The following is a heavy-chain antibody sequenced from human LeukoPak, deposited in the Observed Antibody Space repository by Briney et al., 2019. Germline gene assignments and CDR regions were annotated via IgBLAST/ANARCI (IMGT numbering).Heavy chain of an antibody. CDR1: GYTFTGYY. CDR3: SRGRADGYSGYDFGDY. D-gene: IGHD5-12*01. V-gene: IGHV1-2*02. J-gene: IGHJ4*02. Sequence: ASVKVSCKASGYTFTGYYMHWVRQAPGQGLEWMGWINPKSGGTNYALKFQGRVTMARDTSISTAYMELSSLTSDDTAVYYCSRGRADGYSGYDFGDYWGQGTLVTVSS. CDR2: INPKSGGT.